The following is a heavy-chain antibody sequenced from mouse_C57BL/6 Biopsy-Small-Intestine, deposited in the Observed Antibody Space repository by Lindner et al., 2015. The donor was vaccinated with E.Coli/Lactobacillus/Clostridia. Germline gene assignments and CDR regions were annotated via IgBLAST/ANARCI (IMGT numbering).Heavy chain of an antibody. V-gene: IGHV5-17*01. J-gene: IGHJ4*01. D-gene: IGHD2-4*01. CDR3: ARWGFDYDGYYAMDY. Sequence: VQLQESGEGLVKPGGSLKLSCAASGFTFSDYGMHWVRQAPEKGLEWVAYISSGSDNIYYADTVKGRFTISRDNDKNTLFLQMTSLRSEDTAMYYCARWGFDYDGYYAMDYWGQGTSVTVSS. CDR1: GFTFSDYG. CDR2: ISSGSDNI.